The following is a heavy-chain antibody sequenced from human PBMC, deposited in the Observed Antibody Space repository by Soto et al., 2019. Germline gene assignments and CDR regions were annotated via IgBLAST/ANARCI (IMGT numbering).Heavy chain of an antibody. CDR2: INHSGST. Sequence: QVQLQQWGAGLLKPSETLSLTCAVYGGSFSGYYWSWIRQPPGKGLEWIGEINHSGSTNYNPSLKSRVTISVVTSKNQFSLKLSSVTAADTAVYYCARGYTMVRGVDDAFDIWGQGTMVTVSS. CDR3: ARGYTMVRGVDDAFDI. CDR1: GGSFSGYY. D-gene: IGHD3-10*01. J-gene: IGHJ3*02. V-gene: IGHV4-34*01.